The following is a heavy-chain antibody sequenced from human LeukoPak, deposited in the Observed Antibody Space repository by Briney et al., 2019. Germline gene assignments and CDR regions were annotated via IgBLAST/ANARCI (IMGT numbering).Heavy chain of an antibody. J-gene: IGHJ4*02. Sequence: SGTLSLTCTVSGGSISSYYWSWIRQPPGKGLEWIGYIYYTGSTNYNPSLKSRVTISVDTSKNQFSLKLSSVTAADTAVYYCARTYSRDGYNYPLGYWGQGTLVTVSS. V-gene: IGHV4-59*01. D-gene: IGHD5-24*01. CDR1: GGSISSYY. CDR3: ARTYSRDGYNYPLGY. CDR2: IYYTGST.